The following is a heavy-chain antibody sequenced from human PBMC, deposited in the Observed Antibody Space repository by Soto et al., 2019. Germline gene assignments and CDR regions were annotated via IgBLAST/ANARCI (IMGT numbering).Heavy chain of an antibody. V-gene: IGHV1-18*01. CDR1: GYTFTSYG. J-gene: IGHJ5*02. Sequence: ASVKVSCKASGYTFTSYGISWVRQAPGQGLEWMGWISAYNGNTNYAQKLQGRVTMTTDTSTSTAYMELRSLRSDDTAVYYCAREWDPDYGGNSAWFDPWGQGTLVTVSS. D-gene: IGHD4-17*01. CDR2: ISAYNGNT. CDR3: AREWDPDYGGNSAWFDP.